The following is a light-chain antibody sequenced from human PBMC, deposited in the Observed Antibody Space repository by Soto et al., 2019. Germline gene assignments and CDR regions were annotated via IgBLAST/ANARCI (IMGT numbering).Light chain of an antibody. CDR2: DST. CDR1: QSIHTS. J-gene: IGKJ5*01. V-gene: IGKV3-11*01. CDR3: QQRNVWPPIT. Sequence: EIVLPQSPGTLSLSPGASATLSCRASQSIHTSLAWYQQKSGKPPRLVIYDSTLRANGVPDRFGGSRSGTEFTLTINSLEPEDFAVYYCQQRNVWPPITFGQGTKLEIK.